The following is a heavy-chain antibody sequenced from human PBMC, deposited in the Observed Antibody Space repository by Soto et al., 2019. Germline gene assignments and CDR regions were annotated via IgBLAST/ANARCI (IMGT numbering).Heavy chain of an antibody. D-gene: IGHD3-16*01. Sequence: GGSLRLSCAASGFTFSSYAMSWVRQAPGKGLEWVSAISGSGGSTYYADSVKGRFTISRDNSKNTLYLQMNSLRAEDTAVYYCAKGGIGYYYYYGLDVWGQGTTVTVSS. CDR1: GFTFSSYA. CDR3: AKGGIGYYYYYGLDV. CDR2: ISGSGGST. V-gene: IGHV3-23*01. J-gene: IGHJ6*02.